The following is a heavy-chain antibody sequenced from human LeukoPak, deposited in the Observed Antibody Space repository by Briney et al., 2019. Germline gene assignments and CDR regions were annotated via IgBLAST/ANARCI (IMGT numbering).Heavy chain of an antibody. V-gene: IGHV3-48*01. D-gene: IGHD1-1*01. CDR2: ISSSSSTI. Sequence: GGSLRLSCAASGFTFSSYSMNWVRQAPGKGLEWVSYISSSSSTIYYADSVKGRFTISRDNAKNSLYLQMNSLRAEDTAVYYCARDHWDNWIDVRAFDIWGQGTMVTVSS. J-gene: IGHJ3*02. CDR3: ARDHWDNWIDVRAFDI. CDR1: GFTFSSYS.